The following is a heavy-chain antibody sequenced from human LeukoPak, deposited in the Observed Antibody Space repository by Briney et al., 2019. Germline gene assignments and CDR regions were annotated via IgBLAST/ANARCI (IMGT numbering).Heavy chain of an antibody. CDR2: ISAYNGNT. V-gene: IGHV1-18*01. CDR3: ARGNPQYYDSSGHQDWAY. Sequence: ASVKVSCKASGYTFTSYGISWVRQAPGQGLEWMGWISAYNGNTNYAQKLQGRVTMTTDTSTSTAYMELRSLRSDDTAVYYCARGNPQYYDSSGHQDWAYWGQGTLVTVSS. CDR1: GYTFTSYG. J-gene: IGHJ4*02. D-gene: IGHD3-22*01.